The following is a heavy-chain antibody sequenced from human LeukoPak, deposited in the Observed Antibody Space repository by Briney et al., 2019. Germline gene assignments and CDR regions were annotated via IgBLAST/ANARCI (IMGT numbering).Heavy chain of an antibody. J-gene: IGHJ4*02. D-gene: IGHD1-1*01. CDR3: AKAGTGSLVY. CDR1: GFTFSSYA. V-gene: IGHV3-23*01. CDR2: ISSSGGST. Sequence: GGSLRLSCAASGFTFSSYAMSWVRQAPGKGLEWVSAISSSGGSTHYADSVKGRFTISRDNSKNTLYLQMNSLRAEDTAVYYCAKAGTGSLVYWGQGTLVTVSS.